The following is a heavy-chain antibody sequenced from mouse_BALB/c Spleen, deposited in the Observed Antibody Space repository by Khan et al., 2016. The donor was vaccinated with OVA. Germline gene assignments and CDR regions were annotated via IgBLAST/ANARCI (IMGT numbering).Heavy chain of an antibody. V-gene: IGHV1S132*01. J-gene: IGHJ3*01. CDR1: GYTFTNYW. D-gene: IGHD2-1*01. Sequence: QVQLQQSGAELVKPGASVKLSCKTSGYTFTNYWIQWVKQRPGQGLGWIGQIFPGTGTTYYNENFKGRATLTIDTSSSTAYMQLSNLTSEDSAVYFCARGYFGNYEFAYWGQGTLVTVSA. CDR3: ARGYFGNYEFAY. CDR2: IFPGTGTT.